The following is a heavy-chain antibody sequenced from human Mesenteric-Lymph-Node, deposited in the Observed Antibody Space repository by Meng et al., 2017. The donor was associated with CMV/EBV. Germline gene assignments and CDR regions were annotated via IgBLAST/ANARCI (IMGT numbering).Heavy chain of an antibody. D-gene: IGHD2-8*02. J-gene: IGHJ3*02. Sequence: ERVSPITTSWTYTHYADSVKGRFIISRDNAKNSLYLQMNSLRAEDTAVYYCARVLGRDDAFDIWGQGTMVTVSS. CDR3: ARVLGRDDAFDI. CDR2: ITTSWTYT. V-gene: IGHV3-21*01.